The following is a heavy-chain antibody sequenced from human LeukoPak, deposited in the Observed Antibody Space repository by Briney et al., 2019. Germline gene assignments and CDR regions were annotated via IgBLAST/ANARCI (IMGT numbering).Heavy chain of an antibody. V-gene: IGHV1-2*02. Sequence: GASVKVSCKASGYTFTGYYMHWVRQAPGQGLEWMGWTNPNSGGTNYAQKFQGRVTMTRDTSISTAYMELSRLRSDDTAVYYCARARFRSGGSCYYVYWGQGTLVTVSS. D-gene: IGHD2-15*01. CDR1: GYTFTGYY. J-gene: IGHJ4*02. CDR3: ARARFRSGGSCYYVY. CDR2: TNPNSGGT.